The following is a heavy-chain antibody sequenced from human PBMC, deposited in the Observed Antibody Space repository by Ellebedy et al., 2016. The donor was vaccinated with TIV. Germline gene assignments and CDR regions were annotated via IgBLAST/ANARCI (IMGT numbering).Heavy chain of an antibody. D-gene: IGHD5-18*01. Sequence: GGSLRLSCEASESTFSRYSFNWVRQGPGKGLEWIAYISSGSTTIYYADSVKGRFTISRDTAKNSVYLQMNSLRPEDTATYYCARDLSTQLWLKGYFDSWGQGTQVTVSS. CDR2: ISSGSTTI. J-gene: IGHJ4*02. CDR1: ESTFSRYS. V-gene: IGHV3-48*04. CDR3: ARDLSTQLWLKGYFDS.